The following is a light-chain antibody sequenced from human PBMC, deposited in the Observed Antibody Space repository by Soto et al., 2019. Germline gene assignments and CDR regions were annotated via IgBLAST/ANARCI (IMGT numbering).Light chain of an antibody. CDR2: DNN. CDR1: SSNIGNNL. V-gene: IGLV1-51*01. Sequence: QSVLTQPPSVSAAPGQTVTISCSGSSSNIGNNLVSWYQQLPGAAPKLLIYDNNKRPSGIPDRFSGSKSGTSATLGTTGLQTGDEADYYCGTWDNSLSAMVFGGGTKLTVL. CDR3: GTWDNSLSAMV. J-gene: IGLJ3*02.